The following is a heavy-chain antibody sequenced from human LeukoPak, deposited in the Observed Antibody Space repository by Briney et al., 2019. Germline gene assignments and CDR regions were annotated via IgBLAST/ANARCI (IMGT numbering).Heavy chain of an antibody. CDR1: GFTFSSYW. CDR3: ARDRAGPSFDD. CDR2: ITTDGSKT. J-gene: IGHJ4*02. D-gene: IGHD3-10*01. V-gene: IGHV3-74*01. Sequence: GGSLRLSCAASGFTFSSYWMHWVRQAPGRGLVWVSCITTDGSKTKYADSVKGRFTISRENAKNTLYLKMNGQRDEDTAVYYWARDRAGPSFDDWGQGSLVTVSS.